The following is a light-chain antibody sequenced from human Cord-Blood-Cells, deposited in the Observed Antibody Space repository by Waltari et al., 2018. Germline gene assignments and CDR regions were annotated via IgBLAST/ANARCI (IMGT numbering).Light chain of an antibody. CDR2: DVS. J-gene: IGLJ1*01. CDR1: SSDVGGYNY. Sequence: QSALTQPRSVSVSPGQSVTISCTGTSSDVGGYNYVSWYQQHPGKAPKLMIYDVSKRPAGVPDRFSGSKSGNTASLTISGLQAEDEADYYCGAYAGSYVFGTGTKVTVL. V-gene: IGLV2-11*01. CDR3: GAYAGSYV.